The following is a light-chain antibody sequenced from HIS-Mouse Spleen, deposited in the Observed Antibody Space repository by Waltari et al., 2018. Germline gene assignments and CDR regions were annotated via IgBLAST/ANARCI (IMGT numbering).Light chain of an antibody. J-gene: IGLJ3*02. CDR2: RNN. CDR3: AAWDDSLSGPV. Sequence: QSVLTQPPSASGTPGQRVTISCSGSSPNIGSNYVYWYQQLPGTAPKPLIYRNNQRPSGVPDRFSGSKSGTSASLAISGLRSEDEADYYCAAWDDSLSGPVFGGGTKLTVL. CDR1: SPNIGSNY. V-gene: IGLV1-47*01.